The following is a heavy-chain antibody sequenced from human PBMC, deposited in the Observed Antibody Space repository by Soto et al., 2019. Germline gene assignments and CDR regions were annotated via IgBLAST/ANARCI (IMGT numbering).Heavy chain of an antibody. D-gene: IGHD2-21*02. CDR3: VHSRCGGDCLQSYSSHSYYGLDV. CDR2: IYWDDDK. CDR1: GFSLSTTGEG. Sequence: QITLKESGPTLVKPTQTPTLTCTFSGFSLSTTGEGVGWIRQPPGKALEWLALIYWDDDKRYSPSLKSRLTITKDTSKNQVVLTVTNLDPVDTATYYCVHSRCGGDCLQSYSSHSYYGLDVWGQGTTVTVSS. V-gene: IGHV2-5*02. J-gene: IGHJ6*02.